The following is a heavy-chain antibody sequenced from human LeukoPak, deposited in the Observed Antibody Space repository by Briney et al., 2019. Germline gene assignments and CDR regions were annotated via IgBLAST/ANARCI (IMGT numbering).Heavy chain of an antibody. Sequence: QTGGSLRLSCSASGFTFSSYAMHWVRQAPGNELEYVSAISSNGGRTYYADSVKGRFTISRDNSKNTLYLQMRGLRAEDTAVYYCVPIAVAGFFDYWGQGTLVTVSS. J-gene: IGHJ4*02. CDR3: VPIAVAGFFDY. V-gene: IGHV3-64D*09. D-gene: IGHD6-19*01. CDR1: GFTFSSYA. CDR2: ISSNGGRT.